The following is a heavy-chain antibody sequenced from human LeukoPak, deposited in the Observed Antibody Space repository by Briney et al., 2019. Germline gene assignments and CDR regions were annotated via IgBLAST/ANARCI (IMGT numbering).Heavy chain of an antibody. CDR1: GFTFSDYY. J-gene: IGHJ5*02. D-gene: IGHD6-13*01. CDR2: ISSSGSTI. Sequence: PGGSLRLSCAASGFTFSDYYMSWIRQAPGKGLEWVSYISSSGSTIYYADSVKGRFTISRDNAKNSLYLQMNSLRAEDTAVYYCARAMDSSSLPNWFDPWGQGTLVTVSS. CDR3: ARAMDSSSLPNWFDP. V-gene: IGHV3-11*04.